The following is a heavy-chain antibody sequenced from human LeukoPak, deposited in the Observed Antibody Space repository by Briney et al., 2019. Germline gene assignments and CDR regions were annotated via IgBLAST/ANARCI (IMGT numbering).Heavy chain of an antibody. CDR3: ARDSSSSSYYYGMDV. V-gene: IGHV4-59*01. D-gene: IGHD6-13*01. Sequence: GSLRLSCAASGFTFSDYYMSWIRQAPGKGLEWIGYIYYSGSTNYNPSLKSRVTISVDTSKNQFSLKLSSVTAADTAVYYCARDSSSSSYYYGMDVWGQGTTVTVSS. J-gene: IGHJ6*02. CDR2: IYYSGST. CDR1: GFTFSDYY.